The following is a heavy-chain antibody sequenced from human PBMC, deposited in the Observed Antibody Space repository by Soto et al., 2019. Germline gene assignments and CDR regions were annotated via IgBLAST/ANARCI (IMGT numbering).Heavy chain of an antibody. CDR3: AHITSPTVTTSAEYFQE. D-gene: IGHD4-17*01. Sequence: QITLKESGPTLVKPTQTLTLTCTFSGFSLSTSGVSVGWIRQPPGKALEWLALIYWDDDKRYSPSLKSRLTITKDTSKNQVVLTMTNMDPVDTATYFCAHITSPTVTTSAEYFQEWGQGTLVTVSS. V-gene: IGHV2-5*02. CDR2: IYWDDDK. CDR1: GFSLSTSGVS. J-gene: IGHJ1*01.